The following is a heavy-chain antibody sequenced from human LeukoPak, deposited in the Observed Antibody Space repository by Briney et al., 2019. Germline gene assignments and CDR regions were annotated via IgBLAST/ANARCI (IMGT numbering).Heavy chain of an antibody. Sequence: ASVKVSCKASGYTFTSYDINWVRQATGQGLEWMGWMNPNSGNTGYAQKFQGRVTMTRNTSISTAYMELSSLRSEDTAVYYCARVIVEVGAKRPMVENWFDPWGQGTLVTVSS. D-gene: IGHD1-26*01. CDR3: ARVIVEVGAKRPMVENWFDP. CDR1: GYTFTSYD. CDR2: MNPNSGNT. V-gene: IGHV1-8*01. J-gene: IGHJ5*02.